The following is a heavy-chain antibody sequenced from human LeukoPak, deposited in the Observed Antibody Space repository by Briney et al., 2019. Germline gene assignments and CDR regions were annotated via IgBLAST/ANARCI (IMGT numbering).Heavy chain of an antibody. D-gene: IGHD2-2*01. CDR2: IYYSGST. CDR1: TGSISSHY. Sequence: SETLSLTCTVPTGSISSHYWNWIRQPPGKGLEWIGYIYYSGSTNYNPSLKSRVTISVDTSKTQFSLKLTSVTAADTAVYYCARGFCSSTSCLTNYLDPWGQGTLVTVSS. J-gene: IGHJ5*02. CDR3: ARGFCSSTSCLTNYLDP. V-gene: IGHV4-59*11.